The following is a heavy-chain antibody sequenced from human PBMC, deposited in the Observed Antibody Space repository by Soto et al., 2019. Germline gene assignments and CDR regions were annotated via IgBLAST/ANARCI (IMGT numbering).Heavy chain of an antibody. J-gene: IGHJ4*02. V-gene: IGHV1-58*02. CDR3: AADGGYSGYDYPYYFDY. Sequence: ASVKVSCKASGFTFTSSAMQWVRQARGQRLEWIGWIVVGSGNTNYAQKFQERVTITRDMSTSTAYMELSSLRSEDTAVYYCAADGGYSGYDYPYYFDYWGQGTLVTSPQ. D-gene: IGHD5-12*01. CDR1: GFTFTSSA. CDR2: IVVGSGNT.